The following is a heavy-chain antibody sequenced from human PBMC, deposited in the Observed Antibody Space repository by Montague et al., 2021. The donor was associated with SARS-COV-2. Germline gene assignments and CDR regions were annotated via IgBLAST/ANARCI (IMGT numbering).Heavy chain of an antibody. CDR1: GGSISSYY. CDR3: ARDFDY. V-gene: IGHV4-59*13. Sequence: SETLSLTCTVSGGSISSYYWSWIRQPPGKVLEWIGYMYYSGSTNYNPSLKSRVTLSVDTSKNQFFLKLSSVTAADTAVYYCARDFDYWGQGTLVTVSS. CDR2: MYYSGST. J-gene: IGHJ4*02.